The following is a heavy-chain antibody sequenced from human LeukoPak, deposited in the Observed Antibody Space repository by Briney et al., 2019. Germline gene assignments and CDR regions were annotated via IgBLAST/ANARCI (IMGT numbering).Heavy chain of an antibody. CDR3: ARLPSGDTAMLTAGLGY. Sequence: GGSLRLSCAASGFTFSSYTMNWVRQAPGKGLEWVSSISGSGSYIYYADSVKGRFTISRDNAKNSLYLQMNSLRAEDTAVYYCARLPSGDTAMLTAGLGYWGQGTLVTVSS. CDR1: GFTFSSYT. V-gene: IGHV3-21*01. CDR2: ISGSGSYI. J-gene: IGHJ4*02. D-gene: IGHD5-18*01.